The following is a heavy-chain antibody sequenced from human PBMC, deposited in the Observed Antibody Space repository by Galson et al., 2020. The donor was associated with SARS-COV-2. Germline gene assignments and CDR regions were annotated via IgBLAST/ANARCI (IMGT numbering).Heavy chain of an antibody. CDR1: GYTLTELS. CDR3: ATGTAFACTNWVDP. V-gene: IGHV1-24*01. J-gene: IGHJ5*02. Sequence: ASVKVSCKVSGYTLTELSMHWVRQAPGKGLEWMGGLDPEDGETIYAQTFQGRVTMTEDTSTDTAYMELSSLRSEDTAVYYGATGTAFACTNWVDPWGQGALVTVSS. CDR2: LDPEDGET. D-gene: IGHD2-8*01.